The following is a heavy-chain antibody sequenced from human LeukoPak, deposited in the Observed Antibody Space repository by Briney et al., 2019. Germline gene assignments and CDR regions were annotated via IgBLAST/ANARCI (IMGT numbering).Heavy chain of an antibody. CDR2: INHSGST. V-gene: IGHV4-34*01. D-gene: IGHD6-19*01. Sequence: SETLSLTCAVYGGSFSGYYWSWIRQPPGKGLEWIGEINHSGSTNYNPSLKSRVTISVDTSKNQFSLKLSSVTAADTAVYYCARDQEQWLNAFDIWGQGTMVTVSS. CDR3: ARDQEQWLNAFDI. J-gene: IGHJ3*02. CDR1: GGSFSGYY.